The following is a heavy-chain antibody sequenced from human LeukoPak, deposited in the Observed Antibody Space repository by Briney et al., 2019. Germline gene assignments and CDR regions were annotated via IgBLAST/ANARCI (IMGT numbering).Heavy chain of an antibody. CDR1: GHSISGGGYY. J-gene: IGHJ3*02. Sequence: SQTLSLTCTVSGHSISGGGYYWRWHRQHPGKGLEWIGYIYYSGSTYYNPSLKSRVTISVDTSKNQFSLKLSSVTAADTAVYYCARDGSVSYYRDAFDIWGQGTMVTVSS. D-gene: IGHD3-10*01. CDR3: ARDGSVSYYRDAFDI. V-gene: IGHV4-31*03. CDR2: IYYSGST.